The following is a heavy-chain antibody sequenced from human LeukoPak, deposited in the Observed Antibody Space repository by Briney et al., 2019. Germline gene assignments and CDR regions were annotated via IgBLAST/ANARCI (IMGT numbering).Heavy chain of an antibody. J-gene: IGHJ4*02. CDR2: IYPGDSDT. CDR3: ARRGPYYCDSSGSSFHY. V-gene: IGHV5-51*01. CDR1: GYSFTSYW. D-gene: IGHD3-22*01. Sequence: GESLKISCKGCGYSFTSYWIGWVRQMPGKGLEWMGIIYPGDSDTRYSPSFQGQVTISADKSISTAYLQWSSLKASDTAMYYCARRGPYYCDSSGSSFHYWAQGTLVTVSS.